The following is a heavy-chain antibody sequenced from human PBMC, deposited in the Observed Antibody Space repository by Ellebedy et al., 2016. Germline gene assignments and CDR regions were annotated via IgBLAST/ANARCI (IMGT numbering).Heavy chain of an antibody. D-gene: IGHD6-19*01. J-gene: IGHJ6*02. CDR3: ASRALAVAGTDPPRDYYYAMDV. Sequence: GESLKISCAASGFTFNSFAMNWVRQAPGEGLEWVSSISSTGTYIYYADSVKGRFTISRDNSKKSLFLQMNSLTTEDTAVYYCASRALAVAGTDPPRDYYYAMDVWGQGTTVTVSS. V-gene: IGHV3-21*01. CDR2: ISSTGTYI. CDR1: GFTFNSFA.